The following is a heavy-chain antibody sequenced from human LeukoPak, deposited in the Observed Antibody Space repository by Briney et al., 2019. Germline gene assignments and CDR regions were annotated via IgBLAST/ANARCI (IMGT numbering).Heavy chain of an antibody. J-gene: IGHJ3*02. V-gene: IGHV3-48*03. CDR3: ARLGVFHGYAFDI. CDR1: GFTFSGYE. D-gene: IGHD3-3*01. CDR2: ISSSGSTI. Sequence: GSLRLSCAASGFTFSGYEMNWVRQAPGKGLEWVSYISSSGSTIYYADSVKGRFTISRDNAKSSLYLQMNSLRAEDTAVYYCARLGVFHGYAFDIWGQGTMVTVSS.